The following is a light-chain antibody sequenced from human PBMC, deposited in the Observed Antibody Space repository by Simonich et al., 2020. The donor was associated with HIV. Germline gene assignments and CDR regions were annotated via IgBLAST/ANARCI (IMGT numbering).Light chain of an antibody. CDR3: QQANTFPRT. V-gene: IGKV1-12*01. J-gene: IGKJ1*01. Sequence: DIQMTQSPSSLYASVGERVTITCRASQGISSWFAWYQQKPGKAPNHLIYAASSLQSGVPSRFSGSGSWTDFTLPISSLQPEDFSTYYCQQANTFPRTFGQGTKVEIK. CDR1: QGISSW. CDR2: AAS.